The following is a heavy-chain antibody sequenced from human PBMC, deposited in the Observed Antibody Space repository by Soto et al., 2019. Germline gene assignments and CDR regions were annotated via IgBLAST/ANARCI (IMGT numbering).Heavy chain of an antibody. D-gene: IGHD3-10*01. Sequence: ASVKVSCKASGYTFTSYGISWVRQAPGQGLEWMGWISAYNGNTNYAQKLQGRVTMTTDTSTSTAYMELRSLRSDDTAVYYCARDSDYYGSETSNWFDPWGQGTLVTVSS. CDR1: GYTFTSYG. CDR2: ISAYNGNT. CDR3: ARDSDYYGSETSNWFDP. V-gene: IGHV1-18*01. J-gene: IGHJ5*02.